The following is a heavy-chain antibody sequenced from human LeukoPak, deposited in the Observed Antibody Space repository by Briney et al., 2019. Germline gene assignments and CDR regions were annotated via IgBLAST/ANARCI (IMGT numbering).Heavy chain of an antibody. Sequence: SETLSLTCTVSGGSIRSSSYYWGWIRQPPGKGLEWIGNIYYSGSTYYNPSLKSRVTISVDTSKNQFSLKLSSVTAADTAVYYCARDLREFARRFDYWAQGTLVTVSS. CDR2: IYYSGST. D-gene: IGHD2/OR15-2a*01. V-gene: IGHV4-39*07. CDR3: ARDLREFARRFDY. CDR1: GGSIRSSSYY. J-gene: IGHJ4*02.